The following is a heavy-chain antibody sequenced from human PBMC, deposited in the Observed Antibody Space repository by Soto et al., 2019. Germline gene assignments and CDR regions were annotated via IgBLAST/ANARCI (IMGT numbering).Heavy chain of an antibody. CDR2: INHRGVT. V-gene: IGHV4-34*01. CDR1: GGSFSGYY. D-gene: IGHD5-18*01. J-gene: IGHJ6*02. Sequence: SETLSLTCAVYGGSFSGYYWTWFRQPPGKGLEWIGEINHRGVTNYNPSLKSRVIISVDTSKNQFSLQLSSVTAADTAVYYCACIFSGGYGYGFYYYGMDVWGQGTTVTVSS. CDR3: ACIFSGGYGYGFYYYGMDV.